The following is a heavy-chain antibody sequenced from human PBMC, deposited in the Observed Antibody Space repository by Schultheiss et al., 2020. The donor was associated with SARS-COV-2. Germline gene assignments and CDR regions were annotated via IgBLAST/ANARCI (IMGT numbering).Heavy chain of an antibody. V-gene: IGHV3-48*03. CDR3: ARDSLPADY. Sequence: YADSVKGRFTISRDNAKNSLYLQMNSLRAEDTAVYYCARDSLPADYWGQGTLVTVSS. J-gene: IGHJ4*02.